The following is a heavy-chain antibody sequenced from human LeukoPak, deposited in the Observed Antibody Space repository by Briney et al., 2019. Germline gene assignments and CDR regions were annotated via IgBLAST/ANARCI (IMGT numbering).Heavy chain of an antibody. CDR1: GGSISGYY. D-gene: IGHD1-26*01. Sequence: SETLSLTCTVSGGSISGYYWSWIRQPPGKGLEWVGYISYSGSTNYNPSLKSRVTISVDTSKNQFSLKLSSVTAADTAVYYCARGREWEPKVFDYWGQGTLVTVSS. CDR2: ISYSGST. CDR3: ARGREWEPKVFDY. J-gene: IGHJ4*02. V-gene: IGHV4-59*01.